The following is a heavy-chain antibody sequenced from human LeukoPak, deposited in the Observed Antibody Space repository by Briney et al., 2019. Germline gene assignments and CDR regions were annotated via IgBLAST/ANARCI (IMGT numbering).Heavy chain of an antibody. D-gene: IGHD3-22*01. CDR1: GYTLTELS. J-gene: IGHJ2*01. CDR2: FDPEDGET. CDR3: ARDPEYYDSSGYYPNWYFDL. V-gene: IGHV1-24*01. Sequence: ASVKVSCKVSGYTLTELSMHWVRQAPGKGLEWMGGFDPEDGETIYAQKFQGRVTMTEDTSTDTAYMELSSLRSEDTAVYYCARDPEYYDSSGYYPNWYFDLWGRGTLVTVSS.